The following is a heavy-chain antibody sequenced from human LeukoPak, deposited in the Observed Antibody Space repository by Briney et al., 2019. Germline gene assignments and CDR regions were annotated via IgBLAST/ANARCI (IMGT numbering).Heavy chain of an antibody. V-gene: IGHV3-23*01. Sequence: GGSLRLSCAASGFTFTSYSMNWVRQAPGKGLEWVSTISGGGGSTYYADSVKGRFTISRDNSKNTLYLQMNSLRAEDAAVYYCAKIYGDYRSFYFDYWGQGTLVTVSS. D-gene: IGHD4-17*01. CDR1: GFTFTSYS. CDR2: ISGGGGST. CDR3: AKIYGDYRSFYFDY. J-gene: IGHJ4*02.